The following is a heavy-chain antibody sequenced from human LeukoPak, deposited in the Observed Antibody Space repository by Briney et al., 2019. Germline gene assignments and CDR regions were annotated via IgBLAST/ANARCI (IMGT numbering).Heavy chain of an antibody. V-gene: IGHV4-34*01. CDR3: ARRYDSSGHFLG. CDR1: GGSISSYY. J-gene: IGHJ4*02. D-gene: IGHD3-22*01. Sequence: SETLSLTCTVSGGSISSYYWSWIRQPPGKGLEWIGEINHSGSTNYNPSLKSRVTISVDTSKNQFSLKLSSVTAADTAVYYCARRYDSSGHFLGWGQGTLVTVSS. CDR2: INHSGST.